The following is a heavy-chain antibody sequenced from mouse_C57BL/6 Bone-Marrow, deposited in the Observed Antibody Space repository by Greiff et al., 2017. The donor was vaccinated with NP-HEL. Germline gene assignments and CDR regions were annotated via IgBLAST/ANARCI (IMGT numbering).Heavy chain of an antibody. J-gene: IGHJ3*01. Sequence: EVKLVESGGDLVKPGGSLKLSCAASGFTFSSYGMSWVRQTPDKRLEWVATISSGGSYTYYPDSVKGRFTISRDNAKNTLYLQMSSLKSEDTAMYYCARHGPLDYGSSYGFAYWGQGTLVTVSA. CDR3: ARHGPLDYGSSYGFAY. CDR2: ISSGGSYT. D-gene: IGHD1-1*01. CDR1: GFTFSSYG. V-gene: IGHV5-6*01.